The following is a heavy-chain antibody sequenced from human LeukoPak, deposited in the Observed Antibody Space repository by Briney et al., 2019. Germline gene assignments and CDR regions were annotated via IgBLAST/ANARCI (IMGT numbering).Heavy chain of an antibody. J-gene: IGHJ4*02. CDR1: GFTFSSSA. CDR2: IGGSGGDT. Sequence: GGSLRLSCVASGFTFSSSAMNWVRQAPGEGLQWVSAIGGSGGDTYYADSVKGRFTISRENSKTTVYLQMDNLRAEDMAVYYCASRIVGAANWGQGTLVTVSS. D-gene: IGHD1-26*01. CDR3: ASRIVGAAN. V-gene: IGHV3-23*01.